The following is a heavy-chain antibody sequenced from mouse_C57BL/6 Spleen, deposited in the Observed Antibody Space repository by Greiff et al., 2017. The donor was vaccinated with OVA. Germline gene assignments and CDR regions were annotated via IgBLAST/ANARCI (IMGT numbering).Heavy chain of an antibody. D-gene: IGHD4-1*01. V-gene: IGHV1-85*01. CDR3: ARPLTGTGRYAMDY. CDR2: IYPRDGST. J-gene: IGHJ4*01. CDR1: GYTFTSYD. Sequence: QVQLQQSGPELVKPGASVKLSCKASGYTFTSYDINWVKQRPGQGLEWIGRIYPRDGSTKYNEKFKGKATLTVDTSSSTAYMELHSLTSEDSAVYFCARPLTGTGRYAMDYWGQGTSVTVSS.